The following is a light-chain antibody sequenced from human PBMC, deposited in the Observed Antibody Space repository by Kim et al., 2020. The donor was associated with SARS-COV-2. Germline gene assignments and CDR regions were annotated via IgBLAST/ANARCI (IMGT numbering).Light chain of an antibody. J-gene: IGLJ1*01. CDR1: KLGDKY. CDR2: QDS. Sequence: SVSPGQTASITCSGDKLGDKYACWYQQKPGQSPVLVIYQDSKRPSGIPERFSGSNSGITATLTISGTQAMDEADYYCQAWDSSTAVFGTGTKVTVL. CDR3: QAWDSSTAV. V-gene: IGLV3-1*01.